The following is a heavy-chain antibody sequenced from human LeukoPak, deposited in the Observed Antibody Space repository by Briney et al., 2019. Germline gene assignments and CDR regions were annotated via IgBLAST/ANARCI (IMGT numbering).Heavy chain of an antibody. Sequence: GGSLRLSCAASGFTFSTSGMHWVRQAPGKGLEWVAVTWYDGSYKYYADSVKGRFTISRDNSKDTLYLQMNSLRDEDTAVYYCAKDSAGGLGTNFDYWGQGTLVTVSS. D-gene: IGHD7-27*01. CDR1: GFTFSTSG. CDR3: AKDSAGGLGTNFDY. J-gene: IGHJ4*02. CDR2: TWYDGSYK. V-gene: IGHV3-33*06.